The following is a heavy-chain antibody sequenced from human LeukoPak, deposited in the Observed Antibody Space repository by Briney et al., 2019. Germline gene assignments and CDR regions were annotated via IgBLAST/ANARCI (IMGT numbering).Heavy chain of an antibody. V-gene: IGHV4-4*07. CDR1: GGSISSYY. CDR3: ARVAVTVRRGYMDV. D-gene: IGHD4-17*01. CDR2: IYLSGST. J-gene: IGHJ6*03. Sequence: PSETLSLTCTVSGGSISSYYWSWIRQPAGKGLEWIGRIYLSGSTNYNPSLKSRVTMSVDTSKNQFSLKLSSVTAADTAVYYCARVAVTVRRGYMDVWGKGTTVTVSS.